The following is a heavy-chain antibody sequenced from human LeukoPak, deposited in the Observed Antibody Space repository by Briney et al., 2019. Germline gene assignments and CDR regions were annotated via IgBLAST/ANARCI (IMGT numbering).Heavy chain of an antibody. J-gene: IGHJ3*02. D-gene: IGHD2-21*02. V-gene: IGHV4-59*01. CDR2: THYSGST. CDR1: GGSISSYY. CDR3: ASGYCGGACQLGGVDM. Sequence: SETLSLTCTVSGGSISSYYWSWLRQPPGKGLEYIGYTHYSGSTNYNPSLKSRVTISLDMSGNQFSLRLSSVTAADTAAYYCASGYCGGACQLGGVDMWGQGTMVTVSS.